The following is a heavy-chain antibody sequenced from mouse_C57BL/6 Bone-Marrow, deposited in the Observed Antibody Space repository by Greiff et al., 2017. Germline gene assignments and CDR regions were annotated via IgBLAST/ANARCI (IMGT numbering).Heavy chain of an antibody. CDR2: IYPGSGNT. CDR1: GYTFTDYY. V-gene: IGHV1-76*01. Sequence: QVQLKESGAELVRPGASVKLSCKASGYTFTDYYINWVKQRPGQGLEWIARIYPGSGNTYYNEKFKGKATLTAAKSSSTAYMQLSSLTSEDSAVYVCARGDYGSSYWYFDVWGTGTTVTVSS. D-gene: IGHD1-1*01. CDR3: ARGDYGSSYWYFDV. J-gene: IGHJ1*03.